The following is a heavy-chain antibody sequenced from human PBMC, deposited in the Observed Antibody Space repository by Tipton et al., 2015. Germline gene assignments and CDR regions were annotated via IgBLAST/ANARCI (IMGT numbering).Heavy chain of an antibody. V-gene: IGHV4-59*07. J-gene: IGHJ4*02. CDR1: GGSIRTYY. D-gene: IGHD3-22*01. CDR2: IYHSGRT. Sequence: TLSLTCTVSGGSIRTYYWVWIRQPPGRGLESIGYIYHSGRTNYNPSLRSRLTMSVESSKNQFSLRLSSATAADTAVYYCARLTGDYYDSATYDPTYIDYWGQGTQVTVSS. CDR3: ARLTGDYYDSATYDPTYIDY.